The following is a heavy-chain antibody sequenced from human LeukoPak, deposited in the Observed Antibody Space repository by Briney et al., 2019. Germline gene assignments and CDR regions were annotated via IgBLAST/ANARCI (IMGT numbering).Heavy chain of an antibody. V-gene: IGHV3-30*02. CDR3: ASHSGGRDGYNSVDY. Sequence: GGSLRLSCAASGFTFSSYGMHWVRQAPGKGLEWVAFIRYDGSNKYYADSVKGRFTISRDNAKNTLYLQMNSLRAEDTAVYYCASHSGGRDGYNSVDYWGQGTLVTVSS. J-gene: IGHJ4*02. CDR2: IRYDGSNK. CDR1: GFTFSSYG. D-gene: IGHD5-24*01.